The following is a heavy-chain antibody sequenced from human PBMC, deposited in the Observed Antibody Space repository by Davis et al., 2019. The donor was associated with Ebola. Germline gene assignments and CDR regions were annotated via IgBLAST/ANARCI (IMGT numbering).Heavy chain of an antibody. CDR2: ISGSGAST. Sequence: GESLKISCAASVFTFNTYAMAWVRQAPGKGLEWVSAISGSGASTYYADSVKGRFTISRDNSKNTPYLQMNSLRVEDTAIYYCATLVGGSYCFDYWGQGMLVTVSS. CDR3: ATLVGGSYCFDY. J-gene: IGHJ4*02. D-gene: IGHD1-26*01. CDR1: VFTFNTYA. V-gene: IGHV3-23*01.